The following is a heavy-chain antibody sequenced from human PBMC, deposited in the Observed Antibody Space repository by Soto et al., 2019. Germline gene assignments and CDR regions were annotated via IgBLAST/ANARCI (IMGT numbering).Heavy chain of an antibody. V-gene: IGHV4-30-4*01. CDR2: IYYSGST. CDR3: ARDLGAQDSSGYYLAY. D-gene: IGHD3-22*01. J-gene: IGHJ4*02. Sequence: PSETPSLTCTVSGGSISSGDYYWSWIRQPPGKGLEWIGYIYYSGSTYYNPSLKSRVTISVDTSKNQFSLKLSSVTAADTAVYYCARDLGAQDSSGYYLAYWGQGTLVTVSS. CDR1: GGSISSGDYY.